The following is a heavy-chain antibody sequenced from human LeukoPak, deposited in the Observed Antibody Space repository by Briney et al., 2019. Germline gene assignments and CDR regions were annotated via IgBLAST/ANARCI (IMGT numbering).Heavy chain of an antibody. CDR2: MNPNSDNT. CDR1: GYTFTSYD. V-gene: IGHV1-8*01. J-gene: IGHJ4*02. D-gene: IGHD3-16*02. Sequence: GASVKVSCKASGYTFTSYDINWVRQATGQGLEWMGWMNPNSDNTGYAQKFQGRVTMTRNTSISTAYMELSSLRSEDTALYYCAREYYDYVWGSYRYYFDYWGQGTLVTVSS. CDR3: AREYYDYVWGSYRYYFDY.